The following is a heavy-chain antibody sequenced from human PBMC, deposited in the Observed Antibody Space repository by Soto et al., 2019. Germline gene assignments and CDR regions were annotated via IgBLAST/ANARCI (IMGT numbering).Heavy chain of an antibody. V-gene: IGHV3-7*03. CDR3: ARYFRGSGRYFFDF. CDR1: GFTFSSSF. Sequence: ESGGGLVQPGGSLRLSCVASGFTFSSSFMGWVRQAPGKGLEWVANVNQDGGGRYYVDSVKGRFSISRDNAKNSVYLQMNSLRGEDTAVYYCARYFRGSGRYFFDFWGQGTLVTVS. D-gene: IGHD6-19*01. CDR2: VNQDGGGR. J-gene: IGHJ4*02.